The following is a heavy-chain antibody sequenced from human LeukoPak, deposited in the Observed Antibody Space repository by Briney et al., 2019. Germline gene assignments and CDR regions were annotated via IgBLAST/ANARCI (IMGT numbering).Heavy chain of an antibody. CDR1: GGSISSASNY. J-gene: IGHJ5*02. Sequence: PSETLSLTCAVSGGSISSASNYWGRIRQPPGKGLEWIGTIYYSGSTNYNPSLKSRVTMSVDTSKNQFSLKLSSVTAADTAVYYCARDRPIRDCSSTSCFSRATWFDPWGQGTLVTVSS. V-gene: IGHV4-39*07. CDR2: IYYSGST. CDR3: ARDRPIRDCSSTSCFSRATWFDP. D-gene: IGHD2-2*01.